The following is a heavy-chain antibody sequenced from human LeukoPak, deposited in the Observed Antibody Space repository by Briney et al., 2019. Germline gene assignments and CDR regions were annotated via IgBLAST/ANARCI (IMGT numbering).Heavy chain of an antibody. CDR3: ARETRGGYSAWFEDY. CDR2: INPNSGGT. V-gene: IGHV1-2*02. CDR1: GYTFTGYY. D-gene: IGHD5-18*01. J-gene: IGHJ4*02. Sequence: ASVKVSCKASGYTFTGYYMHCVRQAPGQGLEWMGWINPNSGGTNYAQKFQGRVTMTRDTSISTAYMELSRLRSDDTAVYYCARETRGGYSAWFEDYWGQGTLVTVSS.